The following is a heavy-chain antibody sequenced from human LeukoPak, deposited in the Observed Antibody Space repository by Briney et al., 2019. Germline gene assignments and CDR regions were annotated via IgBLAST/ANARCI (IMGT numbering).Heavy chain of an antibody. Sequence: PSETLSLTCTVSGGSISSYYWSWIRQPAGKGLEWIGRIYTSGSTNYNPSLKSRVTMSVDTSKNQFSLKLSSVTAADTAVYYCARDQSLRTNGVCSTTLDYWGQGTLVTVSS. CDR1: GGSISSYY. D-gene: IGHD2-8*01. V-gene: IGHV4-4*07. CDR3: ARDQSLRTNGVCSTTLDY. CDR2: IYTSGST. J-gene: IGHJ4*02.